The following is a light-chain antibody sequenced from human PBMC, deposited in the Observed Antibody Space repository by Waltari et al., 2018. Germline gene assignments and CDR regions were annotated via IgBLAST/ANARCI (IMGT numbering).Light chain of an antibody. CDR3: QVWDTSRELAI. Sequence: QSVLTQPPSASATPRQRVTISCSGSRAHLGGNYLYWYQQRPGTAPKLLIFRNHERPSRVPERFSGSKFRNTATLTISRVEAGDEADYYCQVWDTSRELAIFGGGTRVTVL. CDR1: RAHLGGNY. V-gene: IGLV1-47*01. CDR2: RNH. J-gene: IGLJ2*01.